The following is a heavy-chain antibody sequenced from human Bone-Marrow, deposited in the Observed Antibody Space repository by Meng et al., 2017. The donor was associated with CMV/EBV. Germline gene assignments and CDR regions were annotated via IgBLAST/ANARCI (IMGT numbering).Heavy chain of an antibody. D-gene: IGHD3-9*01. CDR1: GFTFSSYS. CDR3: ARDLTNGMDV. V-gene: IGHV3-48*04. J-gene: IGHJ6*02. Sequence: GESLKISCAASGFTFSSYSMNWVRQAPGKGLEWVSYISSSSSTIYYPDSVKGRFTISRDNAKNSVYLQMNSLRAEDTAVYYCARDLTNGMDVWGQGTTVTVSS. CDR2: ISSSSSTI.